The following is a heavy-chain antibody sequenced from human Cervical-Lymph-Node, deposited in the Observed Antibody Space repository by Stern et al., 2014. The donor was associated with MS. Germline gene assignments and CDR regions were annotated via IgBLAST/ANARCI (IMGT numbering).Heavy chain of an antibody. Sequence: QLQLQESGPGLVKPSETLSLTCSVSGGSILTSYWSWIRQPPGKGLEWIGYIYYGGGTHYNPSLKSRLTISLDTSKEQFSLKLSSVTAADTAVYYCARLAAAGPLDYWGQGTLVTVSS. CDR3: ARLAAAGPLDY. D-gene: IGHD6-13*01. CDR2: IYYGGGT. CDR1: GGSILTSY. J-gene: IGHJ4*02. V-gene: IGHV4-59*08.